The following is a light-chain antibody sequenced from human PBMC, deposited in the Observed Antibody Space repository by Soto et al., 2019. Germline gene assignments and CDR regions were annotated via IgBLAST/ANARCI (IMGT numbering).Light chain of an antibody. CDR2: EVT. J-gene: IGLJ7*01. CDR3: TSYTSSDTVI. Sequence: QSALTQPASVSGSPGQSITISCTGTSSDIGDYNYVSWYRQNPGKAPKLMIYEVTNRPSGVSNRFSGSKSGNTASLIITGLQAEDEADYYCTSYTSSDTVIFGGGTQLTVI. V-gene: IGLV2-14*01. CDR1: SSDIGDYNY.